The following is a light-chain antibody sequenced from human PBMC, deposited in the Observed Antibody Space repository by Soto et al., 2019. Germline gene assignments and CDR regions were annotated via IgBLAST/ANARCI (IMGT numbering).Light chain of an antibody. CDR1: SGNIGAGYD. V-gene: IGLV1-40*01. J-gene: IGLJ7*02. Sequence: QCVLTQPPSVSGAPGQRVTISCTGSSGNIGAGYDVHWYQQLPGTAPKLLIYGNXNRPSGVPDRFSXSXXDTSASXAXTGLXAEDEADYYCQSYDSSLSGAVFGGGTQLTAL. CDR3: QSYDSSLSGAV. CDR2: GNX.